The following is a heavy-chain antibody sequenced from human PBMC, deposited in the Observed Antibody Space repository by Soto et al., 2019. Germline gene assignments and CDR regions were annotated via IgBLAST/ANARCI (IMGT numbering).Heavy chain of an antibody. V-gene: IGHV4-30-4*01. J-gene: IGHJ5*02. CDR1: GGSISNVGYF. D-gene: IGHD2-2*01. Sequence: QVQLQESGPGLVKPSQTLSLTCTVSGGSISNVGYFWSWIRQPPGKGLEWIGFIYHTGTTYYNSSLRSRVSISIDTSKSQFSLKLNSVTAVDTAVYYCARVMAAMQNWLDPWGQGTLVTVST. CDR3: ARVMAAMQNWLDP. CDR2: IYHTGTT.